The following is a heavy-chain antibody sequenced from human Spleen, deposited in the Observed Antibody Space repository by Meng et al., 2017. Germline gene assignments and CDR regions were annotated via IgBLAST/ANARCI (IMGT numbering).Heavy chain of an antibody. Sequence: QLQLQASGPGLVKPSETLSLTCTVSGDSIIDSDYYWAWIRQPPGKGLECIGSIYYSGSTYYNPSLKSRVTLSVDKSKNQFSLKVNSVTAADTAVYYCARGYYSDSHWGQGTLVTVSS. D-gene: IGHD3-22*01. CDR3: ARGYYSDSH. J-gene: IGHJ4*02. CDR1: GDSIIDSDYY. CDR2: IYYSGST. V-gene: IGHV4-39*07.